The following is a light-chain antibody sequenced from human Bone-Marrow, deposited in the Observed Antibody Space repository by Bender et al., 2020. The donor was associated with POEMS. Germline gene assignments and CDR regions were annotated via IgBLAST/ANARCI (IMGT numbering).Light chain of an antibody. Sequence: QSALTQPRSVSGSPGQSITISCTGTSSDVGAYNYVSWYQQHPGKAPNLMIYDVSKRPSGVPDRFSGSKSGNTASLTISGLQAEDEADYYCCSFAGTNILVFGGGTKLTVL. CDR3: CSFAGTNILV. J-gene: IGLJ2*01. V-gene: IGLV2-11*01. CDR2: DVS. CDR1: SSDVGAYNY.